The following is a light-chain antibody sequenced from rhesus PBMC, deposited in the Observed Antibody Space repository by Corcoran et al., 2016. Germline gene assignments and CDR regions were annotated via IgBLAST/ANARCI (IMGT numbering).Light chain of an antibody. V-gene: IGLV2-32*02. CDR2: EVS. J-gene: IGLJ1*01. CDR1: SSDIGGYNY. Sequence: QAALTQPRSVSGSPGQSVTLSCPGTSSDIGGYNYVSWYQQHPGTAPKLMIYEVSKRPSGVSDRFSGSKSGNTAFLTISGRQAEDEADYYGSSYAGSNTYIFGAGTRLTVL. CDR3: SSYAGSNTYI.